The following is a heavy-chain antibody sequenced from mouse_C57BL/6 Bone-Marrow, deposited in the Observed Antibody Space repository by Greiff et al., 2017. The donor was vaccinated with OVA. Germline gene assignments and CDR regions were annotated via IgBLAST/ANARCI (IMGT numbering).Heavy chain of an antibody. J-gene: IGHJ3*01. V-gene: IGHV1-75*01. CDR3: ARRGAAQATAWFAY. D-gene: IGHD3-2*02. CDR2: IFPGSGST. Sequence: VQQRPGQGLEWIGWIFPGSGSTYYNEKFKGKATLTVDKSSSTAYMLLSSLTSEDSAVYFCARRGAAQATAWFAYWGQGTLVTVSA.